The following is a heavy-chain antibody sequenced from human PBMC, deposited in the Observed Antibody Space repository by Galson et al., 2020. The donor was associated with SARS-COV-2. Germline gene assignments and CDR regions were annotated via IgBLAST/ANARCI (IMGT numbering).Heavy chain of an antibody. J-gene: IGHJ5*02. D-gene: IGHD2-8*02. Sequence: GESQKISCAASGFTFSSYGMHWVRQAPGKGLEWVAFIRYDGSNKYYADSVKGRFTISRDNSKNTLYLQMNSLRAEDTAVYYCAKDWWGGNWFDPWGQGTLVTVSS. V-gene: IGHV3-30*02. CDR3: AKDWWGGNWFDP. CDR2: IRYDGSNK. CDR1: GFTFSSYG.